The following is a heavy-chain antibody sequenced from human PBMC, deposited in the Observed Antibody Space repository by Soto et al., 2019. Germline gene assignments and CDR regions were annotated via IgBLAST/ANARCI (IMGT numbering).Heavy chain of an antibody. D-gene: IGHD1-7*01. V-gene: IGHV1-18*01. CDR3: ARDWYNWNYENLLDVGGADY. Sequence: QVQLVQSGAEVKKPGASVKVSCKASGYTFTSYGLSWVRQAPGQGLEWMGWISAYNGNTNYAQKLQGRVTMTTDTSTSTAYMELRSLRSDDTAVYYCARDWYNWNYENLLDVGGADYWGQGTLVTVSS. CDR1: GYTFTSYG. J-gene: IGHJ4*02. CDR2: ISAYNGNT.